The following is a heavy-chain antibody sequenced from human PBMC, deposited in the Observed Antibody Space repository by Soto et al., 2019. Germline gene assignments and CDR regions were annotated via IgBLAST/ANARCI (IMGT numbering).Heavy chain of an antibody. CDR2: LSGSGGTT. CDR1: GFTFSSYA. J-gene: IGHJ4*02. CDR3: AKIGPRYYDSSNFYYDY. V-gene: IGHV3-23*01. D-gene: IGHD3-22*01. Sequence: PGGSLRLSCAASGFTFSSYAMHWVRQAPGKGLEWVSSLSGSGGTTYYADSVTGRFIISRDNSKNTLYLQMNSLSVDDTAVYYCAKIGPRYYDSSNFYYDYCGQGTLVTVSS.